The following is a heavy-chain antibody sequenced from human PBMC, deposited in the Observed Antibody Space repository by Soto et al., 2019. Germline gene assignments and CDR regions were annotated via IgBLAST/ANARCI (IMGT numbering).Heavy chain of an antibody. D-gene: IGHD4-17*01. CDR2: IYSGGST. CDR3: AREMSFDYGDYGGYYGMDV. CDR1: GLTVSSNY. J-gene: IGHJ6*02. V-gene: IGHV3-66*01. Sequence: EVQLVESGGGLVQPGGSLRLSWEASGLTVSSNYMSWVRQAPAKGLEWVSVIYSGGSTYYADSVKGRFTISRDNSKNTLYLQMNSLRAEDTAVYYCAREMSFDYGDYGGYYGMDVWGQGTTVTVSS.